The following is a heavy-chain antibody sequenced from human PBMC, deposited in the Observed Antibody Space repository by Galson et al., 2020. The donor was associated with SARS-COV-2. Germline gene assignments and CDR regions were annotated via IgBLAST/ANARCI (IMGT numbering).Heavy chain of an antibody. CDR3: ERDGWYYASGSEY. D-gene: IGHD3-10*01. V-gene: IGHV1-18*01. CDR2: ISTYNGDT. Sequence: ASVKVSCKASGYTFTSHGISWVRQPPGQGLEWMGRISTYNGDTYYAPKVQGRITLTTDTSTSTAYMELRSLRSDDTAVYYCERDGWYYASGSEYWGQGTLVTVSS. CDR1: GYTFTSHG. J-gene: IGHJ4*02.